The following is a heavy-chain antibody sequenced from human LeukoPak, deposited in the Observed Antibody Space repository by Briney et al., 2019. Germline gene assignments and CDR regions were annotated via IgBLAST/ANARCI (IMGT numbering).Heavy chain of an antibody. J-gene: IGHJ4*02. CDR3: ARRNRYCNGGSCAHHHDS. CDR2: ISYIGTT. D-gene: IGHD2-15*01. Sequence: PSETLSLTCTVSGDSISSRTSDFWGWIRQSPGKGLEWIAEISYIGTTFYNPSLESRVSISLDTSKNQFSPKLNAVTAADTALYYCARRNRYCNGGSCAHHHDSWGQGTLVIVSS. CDR1: GDSISSRTSDF. V-gene: IGHV4-39*07.